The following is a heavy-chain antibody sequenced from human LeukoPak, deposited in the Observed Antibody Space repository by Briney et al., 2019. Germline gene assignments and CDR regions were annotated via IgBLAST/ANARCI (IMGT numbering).Heavy chain of an antibody. V-gene: IGHV4-38-2*01. J-gene: IGHJ5*02. CDR1: GYSISSGYY. Sequence: PSETLSLTCAVSGYSISSGYYWGWIRQPPGKGLEWIGSIYHSGSTYYNPSLKSRVTISVDTSKNQFSLKLSSVTAADTAVYYCAIHLLTVTTYWFDPWGQGTLVTVSS. CDR3: AIHLLTVTTYWFDP. D-gene: IGHD4-11*01. CDR2: IYHSGST.